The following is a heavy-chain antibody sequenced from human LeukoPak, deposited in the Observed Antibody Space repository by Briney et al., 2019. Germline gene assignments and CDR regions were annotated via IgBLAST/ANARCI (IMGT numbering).Heavy chain of an antibody. Sequence: SETLSLTCTVSGGSISSSSYYWGWIRQPPGKGLEWIGSIYYSGSTYYNPSLKSRVTISVDTSKNQFSLKLSSVTAADTALYYCARQGVSSSWYGDWFDPWGQGTLVTVSS. CDR2: IYYSGST. V-gene: IGHV4-39*01. J-gene: IGHJ5*02. CDR3: ARQGVSSSWYGDWFDP. D-gene: IGHD6-13*01. CDR1: GGSISSSSYY.